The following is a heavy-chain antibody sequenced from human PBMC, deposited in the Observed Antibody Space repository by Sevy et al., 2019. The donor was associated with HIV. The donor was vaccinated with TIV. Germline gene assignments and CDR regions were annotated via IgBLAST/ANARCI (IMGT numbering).Heavy chain of an antibody. D-gene: IGHD3-9*01. V-gene: IGHV1-69*13. J-gene: IGHJ6*02. CDR2: IIPIIGTT. CDR3: ARGGPDDILTHYGMDV. CDR1: GGTFSYHG. Sequence: ASLKVSCKASGGTFSYHGITWVRQAPGQGLECMGGIIPIIGTTKYAQKFQGRLTIIADDSTSTVYMDLTSLRYEDTAVYYCARGGPDDILTHYGMDVWGQGTTVTVSS.